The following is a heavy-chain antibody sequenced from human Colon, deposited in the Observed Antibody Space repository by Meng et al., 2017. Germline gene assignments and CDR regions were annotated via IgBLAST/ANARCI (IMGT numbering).Heavy chain of an antibody. J-gene: IGHJ4*02. D-gene: IGHD3-22*01. CDR1: GGSITNDNW. V-gene: IGHV4-4*02. CDR3: ARDFHSTMTVFDS. Sequence: QVQIREPGPGLVNPSGTLALTCAVSGGSITNDNWWSWVRQPPGKGLEWIGEIFHAGNTNYNPSLKSRVTISLDKSKNQFSLTLTSVTAADTAVYYCARDFHSTMTVFDSWGQGTLVTVSS. CDR2: IFHAGNT.